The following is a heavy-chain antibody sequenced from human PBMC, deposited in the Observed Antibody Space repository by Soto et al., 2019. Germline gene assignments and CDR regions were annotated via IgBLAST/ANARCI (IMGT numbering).Heavy chain of an antibody. CDR3: ARDLAAAGTQSAFDI. Sequence: ASVKVSCKASGYTFTGYYMHWVRQAPGQRLEWMGWINPNSGGTNYAQKFQGWVTMTRDTSISTAYMELSRLRSDDTAVYYCARDLAAAGTQSAFDIWGQGTMVTVSS. D-gene: IGHD6-13*01. CDR2: INPNSGGT. V-gene: IGHV1-2*04. J-gene: IGHJ3*02. CDR1: GYTFTGYY.